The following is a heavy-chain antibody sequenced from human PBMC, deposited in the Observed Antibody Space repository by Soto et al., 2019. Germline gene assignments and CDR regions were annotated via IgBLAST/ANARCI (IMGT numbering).Heavy chain of an antibody. D-gene: IGHD7-27*01. CDR2: IYYSGST. V-gene: IGHV4-31*03. CDR1: GGSISSGGYY. CDR3: TRANWYSEY. J-gene: IGHJ4*02. Sequence: PSETLSLTCTVSGGSISSGGYYWSWIRQHPGKGLEWIGYIYYSGSTYYNPSLKSRVTISVDTSKNQFSLNLTSVTAADTAIYYCTRANWYSEYWGQGTLVTVSS.